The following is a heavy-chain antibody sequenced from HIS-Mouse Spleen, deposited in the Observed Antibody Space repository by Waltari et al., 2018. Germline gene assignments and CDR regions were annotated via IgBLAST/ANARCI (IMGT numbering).Heavy chain of an antibody. J-gene: IGHJ2*01. CDR1: GGSIRSSSYY. CDR3: AREIPYSSSWYDWYFDL. CDR2: IYYSGST. D-gene: IGHD6-13*01. Sequence: QLQLQESGPGLVKSSETLSLTCTVPGGSIRSSSYYWGWIRQPPGKGLEWIGSIYYSGSTYYNPSLKSRVTISVDTSKNQFSLKLSSVTAADTAVYYCAREIPYSSSWYDWYFDLWGRGTLVTVSS. V-gene: IGHV4-39*07.